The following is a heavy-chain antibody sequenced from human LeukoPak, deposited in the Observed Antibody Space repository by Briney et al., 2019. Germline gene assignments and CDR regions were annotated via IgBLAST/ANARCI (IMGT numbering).Heavy chain of an antibody. D-gene: IGHD3-22*01. J-gene: IGHJ4*02. CDR3: ARDKYYYDSSGSIRFDY. Sequence: SETLSLTCAVYGGSFSGYYWSWIRQPAGKGLEWIGRIYTSGSTNYNPSLKSRVTMSVDTSKNQFSLKLSSVTAADTAVYYCARDKYYYDSSGSIRFDYWGQGTLVTVSS. CDR1: GGSFSGYY. CDR2: IYTSGST. V-gene: IGHV4-4*07.